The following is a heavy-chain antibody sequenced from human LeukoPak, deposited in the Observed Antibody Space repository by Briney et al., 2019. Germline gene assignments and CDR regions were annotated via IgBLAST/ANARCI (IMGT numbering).Heavy chain of an antibody. V-gene: IGHV3-30-3*01. Sequence: PGGSLRLSCAASGFNFSSYAMHWVRQAPGKGLEWVAVISYDGSNKYYADSVKGRFTISRDNSKNTLYLQMNSLRAEDTAVYYCARSTTGYSSGWYPSAEYFQHWGQGTLVTVSS. CDR1: GFNFSSYA. CDR2: ISYDGSNK. D-gene: IGHD6-19*01. J-gene: IGHJ1*01. CDR3: ARSTTGYSSGWYPSAEYFQH.